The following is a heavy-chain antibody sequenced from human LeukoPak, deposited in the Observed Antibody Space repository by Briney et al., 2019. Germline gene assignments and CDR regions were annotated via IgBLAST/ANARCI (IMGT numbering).Heavy chain of an antibody. V-gene: IGHV3-21*01. D-gene: IGHD2-21*01. CDR1: GFTFSSCS. Sequence: GGSLRLSCAASGFTFSSCSMNWVRQAPGKGLEWVSSISSSSSYIYYADSVKGRFTISRDNAKNSLYLQMNSLRAEDTAVYYCARARAPIAQRAFDTWGQGTMVTVSS. CDR2: ISSSSSYI. CDR3: ARARAPIAQRAFDT. J-gene: IGHJ3*02.